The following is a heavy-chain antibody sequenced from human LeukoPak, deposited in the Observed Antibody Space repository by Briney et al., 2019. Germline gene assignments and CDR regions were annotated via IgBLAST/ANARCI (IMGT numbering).Heavy chain of an antibody. Sequence: SETLSLTCTVSGGSISSYYWSWIRHPPGKGLEWIGYISYSGTPTYNPSLSSRVTILVDTSKNQLSLELSSVTAADTAVYYCATTVRAYYYYGMDVWGQGTTVTVSS. V-gene: IGHV4-59*01. CDR2: ISYSGTP. J-gene: IGHJ6*02. D-gene: IGHD1-26*01. CDR3: ATTVRAYYYYGMDV. CDR1: GGSISSYY.